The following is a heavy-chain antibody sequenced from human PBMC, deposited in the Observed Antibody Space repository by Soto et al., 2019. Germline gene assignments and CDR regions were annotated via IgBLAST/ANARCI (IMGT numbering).Heavy chain of an antibody. CDR2: IYYSGST. J-gene: IGHJ4*02. Sequence: PSETLSLTCTVSGGSISSSSYYWGWIRQPPGKGLEWIGSIYYSGSTYYNPSLKSRVTISVDTSKNQFSLKLSSVTAADTAVYYCARQWAQQWLATGHFDYWGQGTLVTSPQ. CDR1: GGSISSSSYY. V-gene: IGHV4-39*01. D-gene: IGHD6-19*01. CDR3: ARQWAQQWLATGHFDY.